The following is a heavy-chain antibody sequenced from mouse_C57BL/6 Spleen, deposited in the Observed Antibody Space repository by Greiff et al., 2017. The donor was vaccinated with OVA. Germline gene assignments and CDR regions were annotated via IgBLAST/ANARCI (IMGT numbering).Heavy chain of an antibody. CDR1: GYTFTDYY. CDR2: INPNNGGT. CDR3: ARSGTTVVAPSFAY. Sequence: EVKLMESGPELVKPGASVKISCKASGYTFTDYYMNWVKQSHGKSLEWIGDINPNNGGTSYNQKFKGKATLTVDKSSSTAYMELRSLTSEDSAVYYCARSGTTVVAPSFAYWGQGTLVTVSA. J-gene: IGHJ3*01. D-gene: IGHD1-1*01. V-gene: IGHV1-26*01.